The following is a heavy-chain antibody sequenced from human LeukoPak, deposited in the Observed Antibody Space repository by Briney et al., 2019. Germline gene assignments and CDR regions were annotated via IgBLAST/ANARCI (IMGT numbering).Heavy chain of an antibody. Sequence: GGSLRLSCAASGFTFSSYGMHWVRQAPGKGLEGVAVIWYDGSNKYYADSVKGRFTISRDNAKNSLYLQMNDLRVEDTAVYYRASGRHDFLHWGQGTLVTVSS. CDR3: ASGRHDFLH. V-gene: IGHV3-33*03. CDR1: GFTFSSYG. D-gene: IGHD3/OR15-3a*01. CDR2: IWYDGSNK. J-gene: IGHJ4*02.